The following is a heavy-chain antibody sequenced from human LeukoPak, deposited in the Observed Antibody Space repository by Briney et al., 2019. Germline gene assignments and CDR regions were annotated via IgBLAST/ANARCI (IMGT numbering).Heavy chain of an antibody. Sequence: PGRSLRLSCAASGFTFDDYAMHWVRQAPGKGLEWVSGISWNSGSIGYADSVKGRFTISRDNAKNSLYLQMNSLRAEDMALYYCAKGSTRGFKRPQKGYYDSSGFDYWGQGTLVTVSS. CDR3: AKGSTRGFKRPQKGYYDSSGFDY. V-gene: IGHV3-9*03. J-gene: IGHJ4*02. D-gene: IGHD3-22*01. CDR2: ISWNSGSI. CDR1: GFTFDDYA.